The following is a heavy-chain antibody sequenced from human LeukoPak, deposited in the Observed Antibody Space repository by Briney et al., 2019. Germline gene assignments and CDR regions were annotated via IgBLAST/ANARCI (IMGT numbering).Heavy chain of an antibody. D-gene: IGHD6-25*01. CDR1: GGSISSYY. CDR2: IYYSGST. J-gene: IGHJ4*02. CDR3: ARSKRSSPVNPLY. Sequence: PSETLSLTCTVSGGSISSYYWSWIRQPPGKGLEWIGYIYYSGSTNYNPSLKSRVTISVDTSKNQFSLKLSSVTAADTAVYYCARSKRSSPVNPLYWGQGTLVTVSS. V-gene: IGHV4-59*01.